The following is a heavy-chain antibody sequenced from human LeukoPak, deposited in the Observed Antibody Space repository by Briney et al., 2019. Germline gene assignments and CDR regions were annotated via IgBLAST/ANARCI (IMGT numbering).Heavy chain of an antibody. D-gene: IGHD5-24*01. V-gene: IGHV4-59*08. CDR2: IYYSGST. Sequence: SETLSLTCTVSGGSITNYYWSWIRQPPGMGLEWIGYIYYSGSTNYNPSLKSRVTISVDTSKNQFSLKLSSVTAADTAVYYCARHLQRWLQPYYYYGMDVWGQGITVTVSS. J-gene: IGHJ6*02. CDR3: ARHLQRWLQPYYYYGMDV. CDR1: GGSITNYY.